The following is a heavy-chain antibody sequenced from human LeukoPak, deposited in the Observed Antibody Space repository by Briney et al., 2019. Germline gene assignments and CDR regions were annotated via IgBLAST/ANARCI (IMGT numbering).Heavy chain of an antibody. CDR1: GGSISSYY. V-gene: IGHV4-59*01. Sequence: SETLSLTCTVSGGSISSYYWSWIRQPPGKGLEWLGYIYYSGSTNYNPSLKSRVTISVDTSKNQFSLKLSSVTAADAAVYYCTRLTTVTTTSPYYMDVWGKGTTVTVSS. CDR2: IYYSGST. D-gene: IGHD4-17*01. CDR3: TRLTTVTTTSPYYMDV. J-gene: IGHJ6*03.